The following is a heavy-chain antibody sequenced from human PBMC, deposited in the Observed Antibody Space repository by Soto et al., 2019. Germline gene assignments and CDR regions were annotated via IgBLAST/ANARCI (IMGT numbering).Heavy chain of an antibody. CDR1: GFTFSSYS. J-gene: IGHJ4*02. D-gene: IGHD2-2*01. Sequence: LRLSCAASGFTFSSYSMSWVRQAPGKGLEWVSSISSSSSYIYYADSVKGRFTISRDNAKNSLYLQMNSLRAEDTAVYYCARARHCSSTSCAYFDYWGQGTLVTVSS. V-gene: IGHV3-21*01. CDR3: ARARHCSSTSCAYFDY. CDR2: ISSSSSYI.